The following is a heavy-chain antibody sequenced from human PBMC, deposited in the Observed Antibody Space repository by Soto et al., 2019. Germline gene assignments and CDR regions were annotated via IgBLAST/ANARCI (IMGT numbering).Heavy chain of an antibody. CDR3: AAGGGLPRYY. CDR1: SGSMSSSLNH. V-gene: IGHV4-39*07. CDR2: INYSGST. D-gene: IGHD5-12*01. J-gene: IGHJ4*02. Sequence: SDTLSLTCIVSSGSMSSSLNHWGWIRQPPGKGLEWIGNINYSGSTYYNPSLKSRVTISVDRSKNQFSLKLSSVTAADTAVYYCAAGGGLPRYYWGQGTLVTVSS.